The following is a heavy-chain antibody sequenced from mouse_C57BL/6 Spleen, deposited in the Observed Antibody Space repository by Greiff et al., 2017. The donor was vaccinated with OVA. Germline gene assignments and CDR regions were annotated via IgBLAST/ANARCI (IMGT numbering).Heavy chain of an antibody. J-gene: IGHJ1*03. V-gene: IGHV1-75*01. CDR3: ASGPTRWYFDV. D-gene: IGHD2-10*01. Sequence: QVLLQQSGPELVKPGASVKISCKASGYTFTDYYINWVKQRPGQGLEWIGWIFPGSGSTYYNEKFKGKATLTVDKSSSTAYMLLISLTSEDSAVYLCASGPTRWYFDVWGTGTTVTVSS. CDR2: IFPGSGST. CDR1: GYTFTDYY.